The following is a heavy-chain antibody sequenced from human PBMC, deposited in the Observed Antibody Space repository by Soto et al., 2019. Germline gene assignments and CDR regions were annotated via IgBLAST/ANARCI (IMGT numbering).Heavy chain of an antibody. Sequence: QVQLLESGGGVVQPGRSLRLSCAASGFTFSSYGMHWVRQAPGKGLEWVAVISYDGSNKYYADSVKGRFTISRDNSKNTLYLQMNSLRAEDTAVYYCAHITPYYFDYWGQGTLVTVSS. V-gene: IGHV3-30*03. CDR1: GFTFSSYG. J-gene: IGHJ4*02. CDR3: AHITPYYFDY. D-gene: IGHD3-10*01. CDR2: ISYDGSNK.